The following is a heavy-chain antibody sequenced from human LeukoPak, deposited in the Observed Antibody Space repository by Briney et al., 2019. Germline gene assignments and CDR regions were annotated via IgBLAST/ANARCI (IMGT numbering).Heavy chain of an antibody. D-gene: IGHD1-7*01. Sequence: SVKVSCKASGGTFSSYTISWVRQAPGQGLEWMGRIIPILGIANYAQKFQGRVTITADKSTSTAYMELSSLRSEDTAVYYCARDDNTLWKYPVCWGLGTLVTVSS. V-gene: IGHV1-69*04. CDR3: ARDDNTLWKYPVC. CDR2: IIPILGIA. J-gene: IGHJ4*02. CDR1: GGTFSSYT.